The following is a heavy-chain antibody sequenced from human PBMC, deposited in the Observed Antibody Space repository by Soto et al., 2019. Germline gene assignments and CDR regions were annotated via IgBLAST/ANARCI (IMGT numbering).Heavy chain of an antibody. V-gene: IGHV4-39*01. J-gene: IGHJ6*03. CDR2: IYYSGST. CDR3: ARLDYYGSGSYLYYMDV. CDR1: GGSISSSSYY. Sequence: SETLSLTCTVSGGSISSSSYYWGWIRQPPGKGLEWIGSIYYSGSTYYNPSLKSRVTISVDTSKNQFSLKLSSVTAADTAVYYCARLDYYGSGSYLYYMDVWAKGTTVTVSS. D-gene: IGHD3-10*01.